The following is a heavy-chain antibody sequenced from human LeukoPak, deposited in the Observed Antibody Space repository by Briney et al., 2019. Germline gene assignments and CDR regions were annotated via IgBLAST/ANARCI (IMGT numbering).Heavy chain of an antibody. J-gene: IGHJ4*02. CDR1: GFTFSSYA. CDR2: INWNGGST. D-gene: IGHD6-13*01. CDR3: ARAPISSWYYFDY. Sequence: GGSLRLSCAASGFTFSSYAMSWVRQAPGKGLEWVSGINWNGGSTGYADSVKGRFTISRDNAKNSLYLQMNSLRAEDTAVYYCARAPISSWYYFDYWGQGTLVTVSS. V-gene: IGHV3-20*04.